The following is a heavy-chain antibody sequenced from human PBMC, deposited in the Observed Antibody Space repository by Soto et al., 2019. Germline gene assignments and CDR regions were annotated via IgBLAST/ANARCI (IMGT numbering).Heavy chain of an antibody. D-gene: IGHD4-17*01. CDR2: ISYDGSNK. J-gene: IGHJ4*02. Sequence: QVQLVESGGGVVQPGRSLRLSCAASGFTFSSYAMHWVRQAPGKGLEWVAVISYDGSNKYYADSVKGRFTISRDNSKNTLYLPMNSLRAEDPAVYSCAKAARTDYGDYAPYYFDYWGQGTLVTVSS. CDR3: AKAARTDYGDYAPYYFDY. V-gene: IGHV3-30-3*01. CDR1: GFTFSSYA.